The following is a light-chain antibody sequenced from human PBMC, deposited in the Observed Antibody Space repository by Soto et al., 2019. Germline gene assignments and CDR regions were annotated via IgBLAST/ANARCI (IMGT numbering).Light chain of an antibody. V-gene: IGLV1-47*01. J-gene: IGLJ2*01. CDR2: RNN. Sequence: QSVLTQPPSASGTPGQRVTISCSGSSSNIGSNYVFWYQHLPGTALKLLIYRNNQRPAGVPDRSSGSKAGTSASLANSGLRSEDESDYYCSAWDDSLRGVVFGGGTELTVL. CDR1: SSNIGSNY. CDR3: SAWDDSLRGVV.